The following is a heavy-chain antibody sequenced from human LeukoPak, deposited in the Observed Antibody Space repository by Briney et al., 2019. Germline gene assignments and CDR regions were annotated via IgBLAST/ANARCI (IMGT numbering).Heavy chain of an antibody. Sequence: GASAKVSCKASGYTFTGYYMHWVRQAPGQGLEWMGWINPNSGGTNYAQKFRGRVTMTRDSSISTAYMELSRLRSDDTAVYYCALSDTAFDWGQGTLVTVSS. CDR3: ALSDTAFD. D-gene: IGHD5-18*01. CDR2: INPNSGGT. J-gene: IGHJ4*02. V-gene: IGHV1-2*02. CDR1: GYTFTGYY.